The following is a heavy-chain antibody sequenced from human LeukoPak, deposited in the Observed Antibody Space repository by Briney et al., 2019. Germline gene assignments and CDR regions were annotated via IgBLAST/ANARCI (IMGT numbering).Heavy chain of an antibody. J-gene: IGHJ4*02. CDR2: ISYDGSNK. CDR1: GFAFSTYA. D-gene: IGHD3-10*01. Sequence: GGSLRLSCAASGFAFSTYAMHWVRQAPGKGLEWVAVISYDGSNKYYADSVKGRFTISRDNSKNTLYLQMNSLRAEDTAVYYCAKSRLLWFGESQPDDYWGQGTLVTVSS. V-gene: IGHV3-30*18. CDR3: AKSRLLWFGESQPDDY.